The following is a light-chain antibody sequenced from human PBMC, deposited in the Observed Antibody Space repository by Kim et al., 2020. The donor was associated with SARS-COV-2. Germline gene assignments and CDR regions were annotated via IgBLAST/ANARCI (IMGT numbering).Light chain of an antibody. V-gene: IGLV6-57*01. CDR1: RGGIASNF. CDR2: DND. J-gene: IGLJ3*02. CDR3: QSYDSNNPTV. Sequence: NFMLAQPHSVSESPGKTITMSCTRSRGGIASNFVQWYQQRPGSSPTTVIFDNDRRPSGVPDRFFAYIDTSANSAYLTISGLKTEDEADYYCQSYDSNNPTVFGGGTQLTVL.